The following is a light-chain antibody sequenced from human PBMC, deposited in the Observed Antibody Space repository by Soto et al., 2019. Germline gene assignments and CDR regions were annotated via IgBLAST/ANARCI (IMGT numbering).Light chain of an antibody. CDR3: QQSYSTPHT. Sequence: DIQMTQSPSSLSASVGDRVTITCRASQSISNYLNWYQQKLAKAPKLLIYAASSLQSGVPSRFSGSGSGTDFTLTISSLQPEDFATYYWQQSYSTPHTFGQGTKLEMK. J-gene: IGKJ2*01. CDR2: AAS. V-gene: IGKV1-39*01. CDR1: QSISNY.